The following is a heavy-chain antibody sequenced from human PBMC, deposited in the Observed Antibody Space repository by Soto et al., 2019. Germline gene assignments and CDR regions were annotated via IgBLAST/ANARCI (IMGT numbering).Heavy chain of an antibody. CDR1: GYSFTSYR. J-gene: IGHJ6*02. CDR2: IYPGDSDT. D-gene: IGHD3-3*01. CDR3: ARPHASRYYYFCMCPPAVSTTDV. V-gene: IGHV5-51*01. Sequence: GESLKISCKGSGYSFTSYRIGWVRQMPGKGLEWMGIIYPGDSDTRYSPSFQGQVTITADKSISTAYLQWSSLKASDTAMYYCARPHASRYYYFCMCPPAVSTTDVWGPRIMVT.